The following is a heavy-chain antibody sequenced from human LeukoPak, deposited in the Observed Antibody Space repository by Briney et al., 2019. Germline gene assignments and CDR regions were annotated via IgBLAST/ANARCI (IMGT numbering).Heavy chain of an antibody. V-gene: IGHV5-51*01. Sequence: GESLKISCKGSGYSFTSYWIAWVRQMPGKGLEWMGIIYPGDSDTRYSPSFQGQVTISADKSISTAYLQWSSLKASDTAMYYCARARRGGSYPYYFDYWGQGTLVTVSS. CDR3: ARARRGGSYPYYFDY. J-gene: IGHJ4*02. CDR1: GYSFTSYW. CDR2: IYPGDSDT. D-gene: IGHD1-26*01.